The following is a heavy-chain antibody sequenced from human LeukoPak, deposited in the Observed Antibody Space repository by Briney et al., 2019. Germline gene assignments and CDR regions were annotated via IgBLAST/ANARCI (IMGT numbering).Heavy chain of an antibody. CDR3: AKDPSSGFADGDAFDI. D-gene: IGHD3-10*01. Sequence: GGSLKLSCAASGFSFSYYAMSWVRQAPGKGLEWVSGISSGGGTTYYVDSVKGRFTISRDNGKATAYLQMNSLRAEDTAVYFCAKDPSSGFADGDAFDIWGQGTRVTVSS. CDR1: GFSFSYYA. CDR2: ISSGGGTT. V-gene: IGHV3-23*01. J-gene: IGHJ3*02.